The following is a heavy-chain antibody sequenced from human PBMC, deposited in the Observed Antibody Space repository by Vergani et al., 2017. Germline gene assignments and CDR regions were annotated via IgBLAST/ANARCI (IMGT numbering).Heavy chain of an antibody. CDR3: SGSRIYDGARSPDY. J-gene: IGHJ4*02. CDR2: VSFRGDT. CDR1: GASVNSYY. Sequence: QVKLQESGPGLVKPSETLSLTCTVSGASVNSYYWSWIRQPPGKGLEWMGYVSFRGDTLYDPSVKGRMTISLNTSSNHFSLYLTSVTAAVTAVYYCSGSRIYDGARSPDYWLQGTLVTVSS. D-gene: IGHD4/OR15-4a*01. V-gene: IGHV4-59*02.